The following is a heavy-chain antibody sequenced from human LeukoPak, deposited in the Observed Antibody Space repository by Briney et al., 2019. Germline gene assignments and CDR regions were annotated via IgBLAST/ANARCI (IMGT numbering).Heavy chain of an antibody. V-gene: IGHV4-59*01. J-gene: IGHJ4*02. Sequence: PSETLSLTCTVSGGSISSYYWSWIRQPPGKGLEWIGYIYYSGSTNYNPSLKSRVTISVDTSKNQFSLKLSSVTAADTAVYYCARGAHLYNTLTGYYTFFDYWGQGTLVTVSS. CDR3: ARGAHLYNTLTGYYTFFDY. CDR1: GGSISSYY. D-gene: IGHD3-9*01. CDR2: IYYSGST.